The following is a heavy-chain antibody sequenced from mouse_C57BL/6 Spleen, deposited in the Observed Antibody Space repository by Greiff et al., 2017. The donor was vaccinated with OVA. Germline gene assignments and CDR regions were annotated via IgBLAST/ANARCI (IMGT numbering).Heavy chain of an antibody. CDR1: GFSLTSYA. CDR2: IWTGGGT. D-gene: IGHD2-5*01. Sequence: VQLKESGPGLVAPSQSLSITCTVSGFSLTSYAISWVRQPPGKGLEWLGVIWTGGGTNYNSALKSRLSISKDNSKSQVFLKMNSLQTDDTARYYCAREDYSNYYYAMDYWGQGTSVTVSS. V-gene: IGHV2-9-1*01. CDR3: AREDYSNYYYAMDY. J-gene: IGHJ4*01.